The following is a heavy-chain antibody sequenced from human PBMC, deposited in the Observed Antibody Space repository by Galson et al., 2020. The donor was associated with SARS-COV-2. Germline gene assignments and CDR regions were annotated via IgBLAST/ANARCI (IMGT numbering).Heavy chain of an antibody. D-gene: IGHD3-16*02. V-gene: IGHV1-24*01. Sequence: ASVKVSCNVSGYTLSELSMHWVRQAPGKGLEWMGSFDPIDGATVYAQQFQGRVTMTEDTSTDTAYIQVSSLKFDDTAAYYCATSIVGAFDIWGQGTMVTVSS. CDR3: ATSIVGAFDI. J-gene: IGHJ3*02. CDR2: FDPIDGAT. CDR1: GYTLSELS.